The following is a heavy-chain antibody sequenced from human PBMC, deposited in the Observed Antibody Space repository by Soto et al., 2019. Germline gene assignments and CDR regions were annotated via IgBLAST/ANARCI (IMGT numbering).Heavy chain of an antibody. CDR1: AFSLSNAALG. CDR2: IFSNDEK. D-gene: IGHD6-13*01. J-gene: IGHJ5*02. Sequence: QVTVKESGPVLVKPTETLPLTCTVSAFSLSNAALGVSWIRQPPGKALEWLAHIFSNDEKSYSTSLKSRLAISTDTSKSQVVLTMTNMDPVDTATYYWASTDTTSWYWFDPWGQGTLVTVSS. V-gene: IGHV2-26*04. CDR3: ASTDTTSWYWFDP.